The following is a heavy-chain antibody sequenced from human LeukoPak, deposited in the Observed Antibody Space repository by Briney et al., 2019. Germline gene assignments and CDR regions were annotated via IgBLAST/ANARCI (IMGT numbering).Heavy chain of an antibody. CDR2: ISSNGDST. D-gene: IGHD4-23*01. Sequence: GGSLRLSCAASGFTFSSFEMHWVRQAPGKGLEYVSAISSNGDSTYYGNSVKGRFTISRDNSKNTLYLQMNSLRAEDTAIYYCAKDIYGGQNSGYWGQGTLVTVSS. J-gene: IGHJ4*02. V-gene: IGHV3-64*01. CDR1: GFTFSSFE. CDR3: AKDIYGGQNSGY.